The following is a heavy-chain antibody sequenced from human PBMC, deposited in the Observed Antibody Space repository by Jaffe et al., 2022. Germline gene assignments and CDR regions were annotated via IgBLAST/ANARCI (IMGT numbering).Heavy chain of an antibody. J-gene: IGHJ4*02. Sequence: EVQLVESGGGLVQPGGSLRLSCAASGFTFSSYEMNWVRQAPGKGLEWVSYISSSGSTIYYADSVKGRFTISRDNAKNSLYLQMNSLRAEDTAVYYCARGYCSGGSCYSGFDYWGQGTLVTVSS. D-gene: IGHD2-15*01. CDR3: ARGYCSGGSCYSGFDY. V-gene: IGHV3-48*03. CDR1: GFTFSSYE. CDR2: ISSSGSTI.